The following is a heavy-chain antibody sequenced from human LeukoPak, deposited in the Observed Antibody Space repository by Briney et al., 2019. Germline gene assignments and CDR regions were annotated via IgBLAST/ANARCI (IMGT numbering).Heavy chain of an antibody. V-gene: IGHV3-48*03. CDR1: GFTFSSYE. D-gene: IGHD2-8*01. CDR2: ITNSGNIT. CDR3: ARDSWGVEDFDL. Sequence: GGSLRLSCAASGFTFSSYEFNWVRQAPGKGLEWVSYITNSGNITLYADSVKGRLTISRDNAENSVYLQMNSLRVEDTAVYYCARDSWGVEDFDLWGRGTLVTVSS. J-gene: IGHJ2*01.